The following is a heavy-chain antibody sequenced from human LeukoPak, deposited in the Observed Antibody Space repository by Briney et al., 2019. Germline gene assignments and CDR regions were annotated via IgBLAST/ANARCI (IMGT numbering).Heavy chain of an antibody. CDR3: ARGYSPRLATRRPYYYYYGMDV. D-gene: IGHD2-15*01. CDR2: FDPEDGET. J-gene: IGHJ6*02. Sequence: GASVKVSCKVSGYTLTELSMHWVRQAPGKRLEWMGGFDPEDGETIYAQKFQGRVTMTEDTSTDTAYMELSSLRSEDTAVYYCARGYSPRLATRRPYYYYYGMDVWGQGTTVTVSS. CDR1: GYTLTELS. V-gene: IGHV1-24*01.